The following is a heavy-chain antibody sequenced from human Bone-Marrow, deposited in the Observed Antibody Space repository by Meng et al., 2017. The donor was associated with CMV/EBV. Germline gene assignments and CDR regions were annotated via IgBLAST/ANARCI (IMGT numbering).Heavy chain of an antibody. V-gene: IGHV1-69*12. CDR1: GGTFSSYA. Sequence: QVQLVQSGAEVKKPGSPVKFSCKASGGTFSSYAISWVRQAPGQGLEWMGGIIPIFGTANYAQKFQGRVTITADESTSTAYMELSSLRSEDTAVYYCARERDIVDSHWFDPWGQGPLGTVDS. CDR3: ARERDIVDSHWFDP. CDR2: IIPIFGTA. D-gene: IGHD2-15*01. J-gene: IGHJ5*02.